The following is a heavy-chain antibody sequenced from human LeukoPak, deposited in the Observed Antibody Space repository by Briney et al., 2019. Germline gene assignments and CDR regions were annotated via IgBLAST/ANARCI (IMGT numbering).Heavy chain of an antibody. D-gene: IGHD3-3*01. J-gene: IGHJ4*02. CDR3: ARLPRYDFWS. CDR2: IYYSGST. V-gene: IGHV4-39*01. CDR1: GGSISINNYY. Sequence: NPSETLSLTCTVSGGSISINNYYWGWIRQPPGKGLEWIGNIYYSGSTYYNPSLKSRVTISVDTSKNQFPLKLSSVTAAGTAVYYCARLPRYDFWSWGQGTLVTVSS.